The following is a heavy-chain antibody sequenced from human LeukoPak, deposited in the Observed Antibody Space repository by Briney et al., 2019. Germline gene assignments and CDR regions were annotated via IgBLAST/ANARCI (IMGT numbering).Heavy chain of an antibody. CDR1: GFTFSTYA. D-gene: IGHD3-10*01. V-gene: IGHV3-21*04. J-gene: IGHJ4*02. CDR3: AKDHYYYGSGSYKY. Sequence: GSLRLSCAASGFTFSTYAISWVRQAPGKGLEWVSCISSTSNYIFYADSVRGRFTISRDNAKNSLYLQMNSLRAEDTALYYCAKDHYYYGSGSYKYWGQGTLVTVSS. CDR2: ISSTSNYI.